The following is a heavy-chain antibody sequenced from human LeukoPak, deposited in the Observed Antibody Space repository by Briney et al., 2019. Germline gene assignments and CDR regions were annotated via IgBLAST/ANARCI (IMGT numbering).Heavy chain of an antibody. CDR3: ARSPVVVQLLGFDP. J-gene: IGHJ5*02. D-gene: IGHD2-2*01. CDR2: INHSGST. V-gene: IGHV4-34*09. CDR1: GGSFSGYY. Sequence: PSETLSLTCAVYGGSFSGYYWSWIRQPPGKGLEWIGEINHSGSTYYNPSLKSRVTISVDTSKNQFSLKLSSVTAADTAVYYCARSPVVVQLLGFDPWGQGTLVTVSS.